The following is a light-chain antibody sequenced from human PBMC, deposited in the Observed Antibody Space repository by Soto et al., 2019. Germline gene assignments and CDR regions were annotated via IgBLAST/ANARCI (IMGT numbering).Light chain of an antibody. Sequence: QAVVTQPPSASGTPGQRVTISCSGSSSKIGSNTVNWHQQLPGTAPKLLIYSNNQRPSGVPDRFSGSKSGTSASLAISGLQSEDEADYYCATWDDSLNGHVFGGGTQLTVL. V-gene: IGLV1-44*01. J-gene: IGLJ7*01. CDR3: ATWDDSLNGHV. CDR1: SSKIGSNT. CDR2: SNN.